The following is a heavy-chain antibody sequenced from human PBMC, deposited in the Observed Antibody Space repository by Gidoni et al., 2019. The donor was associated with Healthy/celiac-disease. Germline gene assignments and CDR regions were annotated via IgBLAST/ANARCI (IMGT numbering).Heavy chain of an antibody. CDR1: AGSFSGHY. V-gene: IGHV4-34*01. Sequence: HVQLQPWCPGLLKPSATLSLTCAVYAGSFSGHYWSWIRQPPGKGLEWIGEINHSGSTNYNPSLKSRVTISVDTSKNQFSLKLSSVTAADTAGYYWARGATYFFKHAFDIWGQGTMVTVSS. J-gene: IGHJ3*02. D-gene: IGHD1-26*01. CDR3: ARGATYFFKHAFDI. CDR2: INHSGST.